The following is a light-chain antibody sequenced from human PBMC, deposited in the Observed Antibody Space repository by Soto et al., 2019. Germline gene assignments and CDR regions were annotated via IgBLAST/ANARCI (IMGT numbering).Light chain of an antibody. CDR1: QSVSRN. Sequence: EIAMTQSPATLAVSPGETATLSCRASQSVSRNLAWYQQKPGQAPRVLIYGASTGATGIPARFSGSGSGTECTITISSLKSEDCAVYYCQQYNNWTRTFGQGTKVDIK. CDR3: QQYNNWTRT. CDR2: GAS. J-gene: IGKJ1*01. V-gene: IGKV3-15*01.